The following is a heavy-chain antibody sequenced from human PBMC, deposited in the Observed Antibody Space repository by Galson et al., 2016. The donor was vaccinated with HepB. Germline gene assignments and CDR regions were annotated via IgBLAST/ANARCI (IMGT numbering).Heavy chain of an antibody. CDR1: GYTFTDYH. CDR3: ARDLGFGSAQNYFDS. D-gene: IGHD3-10*01. CDR2: FSPYDGDA. V-gene: IGHV1-2*02. J-gene: IGHJ4*02. Sequence: SVKVSCKASGYTFTDYHIHWVRQAPGRRFEWMGWFSPYDGDANYAQKFRGRVTMTRDTSIKTAYMELSSLRSDDTALYYCARDLGFGSAQNYFDSWGRGTLVTVSS.